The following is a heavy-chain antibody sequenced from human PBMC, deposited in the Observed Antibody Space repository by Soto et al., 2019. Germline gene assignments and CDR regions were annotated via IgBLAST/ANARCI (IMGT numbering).Heavy chain of an antibody. V-gene: IGHV3-30*18. D-gene: IGHD3-16*01. CDR1: GFTFSSYG. J-gene: IGHJ6*02. Sequence: GGSLRLSCAASGFTFSSYGMHWVRQAPGKGLEWVAVISYDGSNKYYADSVKGRFTISRDNSKNTLYLQMNSLRAEDTAVYYCAKNAEILQYSNPSLGGNYGMDVWGQGTTVTVS. CDR3: AKNAEILQYSNPSLGGNYGMDV. CDR2: ISYDGSNK.